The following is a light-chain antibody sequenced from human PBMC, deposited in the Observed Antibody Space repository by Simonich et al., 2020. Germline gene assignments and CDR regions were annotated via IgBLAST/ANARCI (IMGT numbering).Light chain of an antibody. J-gene: IGKJ1*01. CDR2: GAS. Sequence: EIVMTQSPATLSVSPGERATLSCRASQSVSSNLAWYQQKPGQAPRLLIYGASTRAPGIPARFSGGGSGTEFTLTISSMQSEDFAVYYCQQYNNWPRRTFGQGTKVEIK. CDR1: QSVSSN. CDR3: QQYNNWPRRT. V-gene: IGKV3-15*01.